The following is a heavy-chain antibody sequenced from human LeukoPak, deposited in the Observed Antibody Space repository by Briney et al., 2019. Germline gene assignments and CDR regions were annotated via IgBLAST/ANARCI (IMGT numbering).Heavy chain of an antibody. CDR2: IYYSGST. J-gene: IGHJ4*02. Sequence: PSETLSLTCTVSGGSISSYYWSWIRQPPGKGLEWIGYIYYSGSTNYNPSLKSRVTISVDTSKNQFSLKLSSVTAADTAVYYCARGGLTVTTGTDWGQGTLVTVSS. D-gene: IGHD4-17*01. CDR1: GGSISSYY. V-gene: IGHV4-59*01. CDR3: ARGGLTVTTGTD.